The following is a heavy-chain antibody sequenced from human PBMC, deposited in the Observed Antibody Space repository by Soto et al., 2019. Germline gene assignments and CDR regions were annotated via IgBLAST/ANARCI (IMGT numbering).Heavy chain of an antibody. CDR2: INTNGNR. CDR1: GFPFTSYG. CDR3: ARKLGVGHYPFRH. D-gene: IGHD7-27*01. J-gene: IGHJ4*02. V-gene: IGHV3-23*01. Sequence: EVQLLESGGGLVQPGGSLRLSCAASGFPFTSYGVSRVRQAPGKGLEWVSTINTNGNRHYADSVKGRFTISRDSSESMLYLDMNNLRAEDTALYYCARKLGVGHYPFRHWGQGTLVTVSS.